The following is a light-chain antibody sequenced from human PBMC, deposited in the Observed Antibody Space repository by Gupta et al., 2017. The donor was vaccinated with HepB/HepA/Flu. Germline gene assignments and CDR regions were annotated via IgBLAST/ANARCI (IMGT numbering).Light chain of an antibody. V-gene: IGLV2-23*01. CDR1: NNDVGSYNL. Sequence: QSALTQPASVSGSPGQSISISCTGTNNDVGSYNLVSWYQQHPADVPKLISDEGTKRPSGVSKRFAGSKSGTTALPTISGLQADDDAYYYCCSYVGRGPVVFGGGTKVTVL. J-gene: IGLJ2*01. CDR2: EGT. CDR3: CSYVGRGPVV.